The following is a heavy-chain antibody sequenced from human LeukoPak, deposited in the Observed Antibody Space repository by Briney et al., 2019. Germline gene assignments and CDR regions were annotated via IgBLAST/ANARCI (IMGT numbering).Heavy chain of an antibody. CDR1: GYSISTDYC. Sequence: SDSLTLTCTVSGYSISTDYCWSWIRQPPGKVPEWVGTIYNSDNTYYTPSLASRVTITMDTSKNQVYLKLTTVTAAGTAVYYCARGTDAYKVGNYWGQGALVTVSS. V-gene: IGHV4-38-2*02. J-gene: IGHJ4*02. CDR3: ARGTDAYKVGNY. D-gene: IGHD5-24*01. CDR2: IYNSDNT.